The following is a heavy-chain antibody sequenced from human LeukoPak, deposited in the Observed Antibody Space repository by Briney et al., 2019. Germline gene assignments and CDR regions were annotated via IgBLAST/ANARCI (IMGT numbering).Heavy chain of an antibody. CDR1: GYTFTTFG. CDR3: ARVRFRLLGVSAAISGGDF. V-gene: IGHV1-18*01. J-gene: IGHJ4*02. D-gene: IGHD2-2*02. CDR2: ISTYNGNT. Sequence: GSVKVSCKASGYTFTTFGLSWVRQAPGQGLEWMGWISTYNGNTNYAHKVQGRVTMTTDTSTSTAYMELRSLRSDDTAVYYCARVRFRLLGVSAAISGGDFWGQGTLVTVSS.